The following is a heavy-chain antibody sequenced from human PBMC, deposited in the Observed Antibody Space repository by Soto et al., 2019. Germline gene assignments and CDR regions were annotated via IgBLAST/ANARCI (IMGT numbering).Heavy chain of an antibody. D-gene: IGHD6-6*01. J-gene: IGHJ6*02. Sequence: ASVKVSCKASGYTFTSYGISWVRQAPGQGLEWMGWISAYNGNTNYAQKLQGRVTMTTDTSTSTAYMELRSLRSDDTAVYYCARDLRIAADRYYCYYGLAVWGQGTTVTVSS. CDR1: GYTFTSYG. CDR2: ISAYNGNT. CDR3: ARDLRIAADRYYCYYGLAV. V-gene: IGHV1-18*01.